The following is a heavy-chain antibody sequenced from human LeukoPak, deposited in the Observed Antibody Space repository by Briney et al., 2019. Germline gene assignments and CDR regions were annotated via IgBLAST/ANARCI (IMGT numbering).Heavy chain of an antibody. Sequence: ASVKVSCKASGYTFTSYGINWVRQAPGQGLEWMGIINPSGGSTSYAQKFQGRVTITADESTSTAYMELSSLRSEDTAVYYCARDQNRFDPWGQGTLVTVSS. CDR1: GYTFTSYG. CDR2: INPSGGST. V-gene: IGHV1-46*01. CDR3: ARDQNRFDP. J-gene: IGHJ5*02.